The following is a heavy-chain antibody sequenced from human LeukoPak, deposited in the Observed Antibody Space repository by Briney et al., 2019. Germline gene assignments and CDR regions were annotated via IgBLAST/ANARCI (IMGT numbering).Heavy chain of an antibody. Sequence: SETLSLTCTVSGGSISSYYWSWIRQPPGKGLEWIGYIDYSGSTNYNPSLRSRVTISVDTSKNQFSLQLGSVTAADTAVYYCARHIIYSKKPSFDHWGQGTLVTVSS. CDR3: ARHIIYSKKPSFDH. V-gene: IGHV4-59*01. CDR1: GGSISSYY. D-gene: IGHD4-11*01. CDR2: IDYSGST. J-gene: IGHJ4*02.